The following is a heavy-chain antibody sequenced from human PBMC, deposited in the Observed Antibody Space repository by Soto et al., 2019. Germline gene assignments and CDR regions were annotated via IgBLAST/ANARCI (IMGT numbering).Heavy chain of an antibody. D-gene: IGHD6-13*01. CDR1: GDSVSSSSVT. V-gene: IGHV6-1*01. Sequence: QLPLQQSGPGLVKPSQTLSLTCAISGDSVSSSSVTWNWIRQSPSRGLEWLGRTYYRSKWYNDYAESVKSRMTINPDTSKNQLSLQLNSVTPEDTAIYYCVRLVGNSWLDYWGQGTQVTVSS. J-gene: IGHJ4*02. CDR2: TYYRSKWYN. CDR3: VRLVGNSWLDY.